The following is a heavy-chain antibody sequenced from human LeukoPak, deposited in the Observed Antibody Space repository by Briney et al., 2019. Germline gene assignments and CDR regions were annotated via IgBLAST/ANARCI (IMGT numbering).Heavy chain of an antibody. CDR2: ISYDGSNK. J-gene: IGHJ5*02. D-gene: IGHD6-19*01. CDR1: GFTFSSYW. V-gene: IGHV3-30*18. CDR3: AKVSIAVA. Sequence: PGGSLRLSCAASGFTFSSYWMSWVRQAPGNWLEWVAVISYDGSNKYYADSVKGRFTISRDNSKNTLYLQMNSLRAEDTAVYYCAKVSIAVAWGQGTLVTVSS.